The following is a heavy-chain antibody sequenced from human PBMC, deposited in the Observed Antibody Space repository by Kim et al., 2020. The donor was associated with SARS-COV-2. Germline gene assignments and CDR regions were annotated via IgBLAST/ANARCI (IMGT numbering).Heavy chain of an antibody. Sequence: GGSLRLSCAASGFTFSSYGMHWVRQAPGKGLEWVAVISYDGSNKYYADSVKGRFTISRDNSKNTLYLQMNSLRAEDTAVYYCAKDLTIFGVVMGCWGQGTLVTVSS. CDR2: ISYDGSNK. J-gene: IGHJ4*02. V-gene: IGHV3-30*18. CDR1: GFTFSSYG. D-gene: IGHD3-3*01. CDR3: AKDLTIFGVVMGC.